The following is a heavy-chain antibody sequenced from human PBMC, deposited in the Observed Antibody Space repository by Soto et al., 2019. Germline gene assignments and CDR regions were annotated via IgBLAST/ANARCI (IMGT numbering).Heavy chain of an antibody. CDR3: ASPYVWGSYRFDC. CDR2: IYYSGST. J-gene: IGHJ5*01. V-gene: IGHV4-39*01. CDR1: GGSVSSSSYY. D-gene: IGHD3-16*02. Sequence: PSETLSLTCTVYGGSVSSSSYYWGWIRQPPGKGLEWIGNIYYSGSTYYNPSLESRVTISVDTSKNQFSLKLRSVTAADTAIYYCASPYVWGSYRFDCWGQGTLVTVSS.